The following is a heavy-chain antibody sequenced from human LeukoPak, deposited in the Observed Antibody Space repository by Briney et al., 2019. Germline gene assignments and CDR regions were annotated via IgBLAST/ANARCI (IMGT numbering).Heavy chain of an antibody. Sequence: GGSLRLSCAASGFTFNSYAMSWVRQAPGKGLEWVSAISGSGGSTYYADSVKGRFTISRDNSKNTLYLQMSSLRAEDTAVYYCAKGYYDSSGYLYSFDYWGQGTLVTVSS. CDR1: GFTFNSYA. J-gene: IGHJ4*02. V-gene: IGHV3-23*01. CDR2: ISGSGGST. CDR3: AKGYYDSSGYLYSFDY. D-gene: IGHD3-22*01.